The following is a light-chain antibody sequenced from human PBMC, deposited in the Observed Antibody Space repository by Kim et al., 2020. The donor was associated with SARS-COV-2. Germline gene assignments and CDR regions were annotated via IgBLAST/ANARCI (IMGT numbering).Light chain of an antibody. CDR1: SGDVGGYNF. J-gene: IGLJ2*01. CDR3: SSYTDSRTVI. V-gene: IGLV2-14*03. CDR2: DVT. Sequence: GQPITISCTGTSGDVGGYNFVSWYQQHPGKAPKLMIYDVTDRPSGVSNRFSGSKSGNTASLTISGLQADDEADYYCSSYTDSRTVIFGGGTKLTVL.